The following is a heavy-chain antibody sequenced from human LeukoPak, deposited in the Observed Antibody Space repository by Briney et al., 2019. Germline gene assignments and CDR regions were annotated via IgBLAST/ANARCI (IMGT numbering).Heavy chain of an antibody. V-gene: IGHV3-23*01. J-gene: IGHJ4*02. CDR2: IFTTGNT. D-gene: IGHD1/OR15-1a*01. CDR3: VRGTTTPDY. CDR1: GLTFSNYD. Sequence: GGSLRLSCAASGLTFSNYDMIWVRQAPGKGLEWVSSIFTTGNTYYADSAKGRFTISRDNSKSTLFLQMNSLRAEDAALYFCVRGTTTPDYWGQGTLVTVSS.